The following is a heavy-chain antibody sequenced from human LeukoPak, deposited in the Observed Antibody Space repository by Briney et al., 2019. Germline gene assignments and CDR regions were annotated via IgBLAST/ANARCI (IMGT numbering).Heavy chain of an antibody. V-gene: IGHV3-23*01. CDR2: ISDSGDRT. CDR1: GLPFSNYA. CDR3: AKGLGTSGYHDY. D-gene: IGHD3-22*01. J-gene: IGHJ4*02. Sequence: GGSLRLSCAASGLPFSNYAMTWDRQAPGKGLERVSGISDSGDRTYYADSGKGRFTISRDNSKNMLYLQMNSLRVEDTALYYCAKGLGTSGYHDYWGQGTLVTVSS.